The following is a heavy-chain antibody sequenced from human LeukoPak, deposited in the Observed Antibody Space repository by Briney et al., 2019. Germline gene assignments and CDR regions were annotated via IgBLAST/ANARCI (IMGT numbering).Heavy chain of an antibody. Sequence: GASVKVSCKASGYTFTSYDINWVRQATGQGLEWMGWMNPNSGNTGYAQKFQGRVTITRNTSISTAYMGLSSLRSEDTAVYYCARGWYNWNHDAFDIWGQGTMVTVSS. CDR1: GYTFTSYD. CDR2: MNPNSGNT. V-gene: IGHV1-8*03. J-gene: IGHJ3*02. D-gene: IGHD1-1*01. CDR3: ARGWYNWNHDAFDI.